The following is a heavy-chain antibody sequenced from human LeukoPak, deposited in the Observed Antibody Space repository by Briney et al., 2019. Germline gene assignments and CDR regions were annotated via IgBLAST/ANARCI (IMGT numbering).Heavy chain of an antibody. CDR2: ISYDGSNK. V-gene: IGHV3-30*18. Sequence: GGSLRLSCAASGFTFSSYGMHWVRQAPGKGLEWVAVISYDGSNKYYADPVKGRFTISRDNSKNTLYLQMNSLRAEDTAVYYCAKESNYDFWSGYYSPFDYWGQGTLVTVSS. D-gene: IGHD3-3*01. J-gene: IGHJ4*02. CDR3: AKESNYDFWSGYYSPFDY. CDR1: GFTFSSYG.